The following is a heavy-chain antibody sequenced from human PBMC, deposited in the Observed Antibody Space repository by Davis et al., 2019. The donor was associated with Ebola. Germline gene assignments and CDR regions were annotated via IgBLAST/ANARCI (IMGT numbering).Heavy chain of an antibody. J-gene: IGHJ6*04. CDR2: IYYSEST. CDR3: ARSSYTWYFSGMDV. V-gene: IGHV4-61*08. D-gene: IGHD2-2*01. Sequence: SETLSLTCTVSGGSISSGGYSWSWIRQPPGKGLEWIGYIYYSESTNYNPSLKSRVTISVDTSKNQFSLKLSSVTAADTAVYYCARSSYTWYFSGMDVWGKGTTVTVSS. CDR1: GGSISSGGYS.